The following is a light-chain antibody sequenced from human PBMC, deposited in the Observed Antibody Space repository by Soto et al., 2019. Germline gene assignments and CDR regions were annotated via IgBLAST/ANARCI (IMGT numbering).Light chain of an antibody. CDR1: QSVSSSY. V-gene: IGKV3-20*01. Sequence: EIVLTQSPGTLSLSPGERDTLSCRASQSVSSSYLAWYQQKPGQAPRLLIYGASSRATGIPDRFSGSGSGTDLTLTISRLEPEDFAVYYCQQYGSSPWTFGQGTKVEIK. CDR2: GAS. CDR3: QQYGSSPWT. J-gene: IGKJ1*01.